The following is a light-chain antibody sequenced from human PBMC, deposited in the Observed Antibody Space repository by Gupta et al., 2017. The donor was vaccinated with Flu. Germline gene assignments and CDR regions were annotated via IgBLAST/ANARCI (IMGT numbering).Light chain of an antibody. J-gene: IGLJ3*02. CDR2: DNN. CDR3: ATWSSSRSAEV. CDR1: TPDIGNNY. Sequence: QSVLTQPPSVSAAPGQKFAISCSGSTPDIGNNYVSWYPQRPGTAPKLLIYDNNKRRSGIPDRFSGSRYDTSATLGITGLQTGDEADYYCATWSSSRSAEVFGGGTKLTVL. V-gene: IGLV1-51*01.